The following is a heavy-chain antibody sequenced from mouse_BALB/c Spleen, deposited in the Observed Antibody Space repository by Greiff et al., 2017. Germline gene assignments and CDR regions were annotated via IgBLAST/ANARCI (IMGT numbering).Heavy chain of an antibody. CDR3: ARDGNHYAMDY. D-gene: IGHD2-1*01. J-gene: IGHJ4*01. CDR1: GYTFTSYW. V-gene: IGHV1-87*01. CDR2: IYPGDGDT. Sequence: VKLVESGAELARPGASVKLSCKASGYTFTSYWMQWVKQRPGQGLEWIGAIYPGDGDTRYTQKFKGKATLTADKSSSTAYMQLSSLASEDSAVYYCARDGNHYAMDYWGQGTSVTVSS.